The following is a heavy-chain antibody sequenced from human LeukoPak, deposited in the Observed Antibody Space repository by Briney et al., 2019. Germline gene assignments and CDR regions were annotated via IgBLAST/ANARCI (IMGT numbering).Heavy chain of an antibody. CDR1: GFTFSSYE. J-gene: IGHJ4*02. Sequence: GGSLRLSCAASGFTFSSYEMNWVRRAPGKGLEWGSYISSSGSTIYYADSVKGRFTISRDNAKNSLYLQMNSLRAEDTAVYYCARPTPGGWYYFDYWGQGTLVTVSS. D-gene: IGHD6-19*01. CDR3: ARPTPGGWYYFDY. CDR2: ISSSGSTI. V-gene: IGHV3-48*03.